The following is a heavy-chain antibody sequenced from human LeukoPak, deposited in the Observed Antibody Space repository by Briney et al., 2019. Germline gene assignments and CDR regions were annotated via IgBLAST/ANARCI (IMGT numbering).Heavy chain of an antibody. V-gene: IGHV4-61*02. Sequence: PSETLSLTCTVSGGSISSGSYYWSWIRQPAGKALEWIGRIYTSGSTNYNSSLKSRVTISVDTSKDQFSLKLTSATAADTAVYYCARDARVQKWFGEVIMTTTYYFDDWGQGTLVTVSS. CDR2: IYTSGST. D-gene: IGHD3-10*01. CDR3: ARDARVQKWFGEVIMTTTYYFDD. J-gene: IGHJ4*02. CDR1: GGSISSGSYY.